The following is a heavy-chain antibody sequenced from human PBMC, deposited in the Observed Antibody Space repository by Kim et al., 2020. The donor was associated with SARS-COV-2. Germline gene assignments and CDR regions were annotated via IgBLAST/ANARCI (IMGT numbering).Heavy chain of an antibody. CDR3: ARGAGGDFDY. V-gene: IGHV4-34*01. D-gene: IGHD1-26*01. Sequence: SETLSLTCAVYGGSFSGYYWSWIRQPPGKGLEWIGEINHSGSTNYNPSLKSRVTISVDTSKNQFSLKLSSVTAADTAVYYCARGAGGDFDYWGQGTLVTVSS. CDR1: GGSFSGYY. J-gene: IGHJ4*02. CDR2: INHSGST.